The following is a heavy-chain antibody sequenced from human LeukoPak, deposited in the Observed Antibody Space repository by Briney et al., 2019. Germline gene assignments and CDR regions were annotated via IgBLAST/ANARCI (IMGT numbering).Heavy chain of an antibody. Sequence: SETRSLTCTVSGGSISSYYWSWIRQPPGKGLEWIGYIYYSGSTNYNPSLKSRVTISVDTSKNQFSLKLSSVTAADTAVYYCARDNSNWFDPWGQGTLVTVSS. CDR2: IYYSGST. D-gene: IGHD4-11*01. CDR3: ARDNSNWFDP. J-gene: IGHJ5*02. V-gene: IGHV4-59*01. CDR1: GGSISSYY.